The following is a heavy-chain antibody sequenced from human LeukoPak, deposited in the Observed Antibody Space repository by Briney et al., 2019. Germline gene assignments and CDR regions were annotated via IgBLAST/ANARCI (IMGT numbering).Heavy chain of an antibody. CDR3: ARDRRITMVRGVSSAPDY. Sequence: PGGSLSLSCAASGFTFSSYWMHWVRQAPGKGLVWVSRINSDGSSTSYADSVKGRFTISRDNAKNTLYLQMNSLRAEDTAVYYCARDRRITMVRGVSSAPDYWGQGTLVTVSS. D-gene: IGHD3-10*01. V-gene: IGHV3-74*01. CDR1: GFTFSSYW. J-gene: IGHJ4*02. CDR2: INSDGSST.